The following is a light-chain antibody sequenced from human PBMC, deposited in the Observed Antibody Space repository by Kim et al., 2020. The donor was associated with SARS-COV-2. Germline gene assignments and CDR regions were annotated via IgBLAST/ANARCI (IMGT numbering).Light chain of an antibody. J-gene: IGKJ4*01. Sequence: VPHAESVTLSCRASQSIGNNLAWYQQKPGQPPRLLVNGASIRATGIPARFSGSGSGTEFTLTISSLQSEDFAVYSCQQYNKWPLTFGGGTKVDIK. CDR2: GAS. CDR3: QQYNKWPLT. CDR1: QSIGNN. V-gene: IGKV3-15*01.